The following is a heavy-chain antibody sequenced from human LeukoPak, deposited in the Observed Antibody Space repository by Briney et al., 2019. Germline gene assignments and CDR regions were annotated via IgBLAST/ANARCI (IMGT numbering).Heavy chain of an antibody. CDR1: GFTFSAYV. D-gene: IGHD2-8*02. Sequence: PGRSLRLSCAASGFTFSAYVMHWVRQAPGKGLECVAVISNDGNEKYYADSVKGRFSISRDNSKNTLYLQMSSLRTDETAVYYCVRDGGYTGGWTYGAGDYWGQGNLVTVSS. CDR2: ISNDGNEK. V-gene: IGHV3-30*04. CDR3: VRDGGYTGGWTYGAGDY. J-gene: IGHJ4*01.